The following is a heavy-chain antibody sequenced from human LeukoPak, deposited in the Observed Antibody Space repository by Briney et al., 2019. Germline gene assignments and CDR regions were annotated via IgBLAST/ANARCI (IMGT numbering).Heavy chain of an antibody. V-gene: IGHV3-73*01. J-gene: IGHJ4*02. CDR3: TSRSRDSSGWG. CDR1: GFTFSGSA. Sequence: GGSLRLSCAASGFTFSGSAMHWVRQASGKGLEWVGRIRSKANSYATAYAASVKGRFTISRDDSKNTAYLQMNSLKTEDTAVYYCTSRSRDSSGWGWGQGTLVTVSS. D-gene: IGHD6-19*01. CDR2: IRSKANSYAT.